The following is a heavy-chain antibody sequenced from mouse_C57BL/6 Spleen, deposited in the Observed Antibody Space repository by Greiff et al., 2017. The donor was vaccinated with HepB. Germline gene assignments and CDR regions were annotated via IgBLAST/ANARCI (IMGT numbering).Heavy chain of an antibody. CDR3: ERSNEGYYSYWYYDV. Sequence: VQLQQSGAELMKPGASVKLSCKATGYTFTGYWIEWVKQRPGHGLEWIGEILPGSGSTNYNEKFKGKATFTADTSSNTAYMQLSSLTTEESAIYYCERSNEGYYSYWYYDVWGTGTTVTVSS. CDR1: GYTFTGYW. CDR2: ILPGSGST. J-gene: IGHJ1*03. V-gene: IGHV1-9*01. D-gene: IGHD2-3*01.